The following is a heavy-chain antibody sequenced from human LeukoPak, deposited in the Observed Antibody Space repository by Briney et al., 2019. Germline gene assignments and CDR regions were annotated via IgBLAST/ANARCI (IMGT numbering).Heavy chain of an antibody. V-gene: IGHV1-69*02. J-gene: IGHJ4*02. Sequence: SVKVSCTASGGTFSSYTISWVRQAPGQGLEWMGRIIPILGIANYAQKFQGRVTITADKSTSTAYMELSSLRSEDTAVYYCATSYDFSPLGAYWGREPWSPSPQ. CDR2: IIPILGIA. CDR3: ATSYDFSPLGAY. D-gene: IGHD3-3*01. CDR1: GGTFSSYT.